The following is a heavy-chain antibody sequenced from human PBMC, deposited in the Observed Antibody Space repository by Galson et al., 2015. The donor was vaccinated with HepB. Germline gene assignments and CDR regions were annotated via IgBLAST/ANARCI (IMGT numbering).Heavy chain of an antibody. J-gene: IGHJ3*02. Sequence: SVKVSCKASGYTCTSYGISWVRQAPGQGLEWMGWISAYNGNTNYAQKLQGRVTITADNSTSTAYMELSSLRSEDTAVYYCARASFGVVIILGAFDSWGQGTMVTVSS. CDR3: ARASFGVVIILGAFDS. CDR2: ISAYNGNT. D-gene: IGHD3-3*01. V-gene: IGHV1-18*01. CDR1: GYTCTSYG.